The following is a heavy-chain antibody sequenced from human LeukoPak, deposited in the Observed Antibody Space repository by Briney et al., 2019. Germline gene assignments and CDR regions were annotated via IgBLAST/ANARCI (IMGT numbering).Heavy chain of an antibody. V-gene: IGHV4-34*01. CDR1: GGSFSGYY. D-gene: IGHD2-2*01. CDR3: ARGWNVVVPAAGAYYYGMDV. J-gene: IGHJ6*04. Sequence: SETLSLTCAVYGGSFSGYYWSWIRQPPGKGLEWIGEINHSGSTNYNPSLKSRVTISVDTSKNQFSLKLSSVTAADTAVYYCARGWNVVVPAAGAYYYGMDVWGKGITVTVSS. CDR2: INHSGST.